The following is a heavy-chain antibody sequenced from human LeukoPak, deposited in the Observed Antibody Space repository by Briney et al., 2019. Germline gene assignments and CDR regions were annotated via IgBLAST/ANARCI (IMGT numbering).Heavy chain of an antibody. V-gene: IGHV4-59*01. J-gene: IGHJ4*02. CDR1: GGSISSNS. Sequence: SETLSLTCTVSGGSISSNSWSWIRQPPGKGLEWIGYLYDSGSTRYSPSLKRPVIISEDTSKNQFSLKLTSVTAADTAVYYCVRGGWLPTSGFDYWGQGTLVTVSS. D-gene: IGHD5-24*01. CDR2: LYDSGST. CDR3: VRGGWLPTSGFDY.